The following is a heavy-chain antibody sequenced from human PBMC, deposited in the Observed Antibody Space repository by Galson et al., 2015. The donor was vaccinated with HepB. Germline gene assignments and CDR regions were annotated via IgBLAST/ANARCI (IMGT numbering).Heavy chain of an antibody. J-gene: IGHJ6*02. V-gene: IGHV1-69*06. CDR2: IIPIFGTA. Sequence: SVKVSCKASGGTFSSYAISWVRQAPGQGLEWMGGIIPIFGTANYAQKFQGRVTITADKSTSTAYMELSSLRSEDTAVYYCARDRTGYCTNGVCYGRHGMDVWGQGTTVTVSS. CDR1: GGTFSSYA. CDR3: ARDRTGYCTNGVCYGRHGMDV. D-gene: IGHD2-8*01.